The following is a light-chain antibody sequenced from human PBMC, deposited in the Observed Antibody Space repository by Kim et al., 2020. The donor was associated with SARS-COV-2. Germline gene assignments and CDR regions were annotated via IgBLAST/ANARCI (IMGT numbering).Light chain of an antibody. CDR2: DAS. V-gene: IGKV1-33*01. J-gene: IGKJ2*01. CDR3: QQYDDLYT. Sequence: LSASVGDRVTITCQASQDIRDYLNWYQQRPGKAPKLLIFDASNLERGVPSRFSGSGSGTHFTLTISGLQPEDIATYYCQQYDDLYTFGQGTKLE. CDR1: QDIRDY.